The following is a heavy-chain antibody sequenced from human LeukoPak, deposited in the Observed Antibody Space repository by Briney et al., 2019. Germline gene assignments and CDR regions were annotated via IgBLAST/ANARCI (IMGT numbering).Heavy chain of an antibody. CDR2: IYYSGST. V-gene: IGHV4-59*01. Sequence: SETLSFTCAGSGLSMSNYYWTWIRQSPGKGLEWIGYIYYSGSTNYNPSLKSRLTISVDTSKNHFSLKLSSVTAADTALYYCARLRGNYFPDYWGQGTLVTVSS. J-gene: IGHJ4*02. CDR1: GLSMSNYY. CDR3: ARLRGNYFPDY. D-gene: IGHD4-11*01.